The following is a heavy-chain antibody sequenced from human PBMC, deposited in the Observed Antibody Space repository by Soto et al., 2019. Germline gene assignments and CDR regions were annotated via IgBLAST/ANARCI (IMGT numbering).Heavy chain of an antibody. J-gene: IGHJ6*02. Sequence: SXKVSFRASGGTXTSYAISWVRQAPGQGLEWIGGIIPIFGTANYAQKFQGRVTITAEESTSTAYMEMRSLRSEDTAVYYCARDLTTNAYYDFWSGYYSPEDYYGMDVWGQGTTGTVSS. CDR3: ARDLTTNAYYDFWSGYYSPEDYYGMDV. V-gene: IGHV1-69*13. CDR1: GGTXTSYA. D-gene: IGHD3-3*01. CDR2: IIPIFGTA.